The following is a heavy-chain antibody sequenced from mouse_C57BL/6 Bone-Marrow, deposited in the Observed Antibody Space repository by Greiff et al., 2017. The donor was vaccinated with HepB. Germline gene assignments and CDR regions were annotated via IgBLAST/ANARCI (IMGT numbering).Heavy chain of an antibody. J-gene: IGHJ1*03. CDR2: INPNNGGT. V-gene: IGHV1-22*01. Sequence: VQLKESGPELVKPGASVKMSCKASGYTFTDYNMHWVKQSHGKSLEWIGYINPNNGGTSYNQKFKGKATLTVNKSSSTAYMELRSLTSEDSAVYYCATYYGSSYDWYFDVWGTGTTVTVSS. CDR3: ATYYGSSYDWYFDV. D-gene: IGHD1-1*01. CDR1: GYTFTDYN.